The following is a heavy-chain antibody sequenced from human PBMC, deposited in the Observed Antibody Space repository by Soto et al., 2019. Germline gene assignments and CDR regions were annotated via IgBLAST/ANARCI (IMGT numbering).Heavy chain of an antibody. D-gene: IGHD3-22*01. CDR2: IWYDGSNK. J-gene: IGHJ4*02. CDR1: GFTFSSYG. CDR3: ARGYDYDSSGPGY. Sequence: QVQLVESGGGVVQPGRSLRLSCAASGFTFSSYGMHWVRQAPGKGLEWVAVIWYDGSNKYYADSVKGRFTISRDNSKNTLYLQMNSLRAEDTAVYYGARGYDYDSSGPGYWGQGSLVTVSS. V-gene: IGHV3-33*01.